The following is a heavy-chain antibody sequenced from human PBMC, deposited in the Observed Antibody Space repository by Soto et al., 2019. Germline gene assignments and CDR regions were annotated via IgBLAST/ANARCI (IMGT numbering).Heavy chain of an antibody. V-gene: IGHV1-18*04. CDR1: GYTFTSYG. J-gene: IGHJ4*02. D-gene: IGHD6-13*01. CDR2: ISAYNGNT. CDR3: ARIIFQAAAHKYYFDY. Sequence: WASVKVSCKASGYTFTSYGISWVRQVPGQGLEWMGWISAYNGNTNYAQKLQGRVTMTTDTSTSTAYMELRSLRSDDTAVYYCARIIFQAAAHKYYFDYWGQGTLVTVSS.